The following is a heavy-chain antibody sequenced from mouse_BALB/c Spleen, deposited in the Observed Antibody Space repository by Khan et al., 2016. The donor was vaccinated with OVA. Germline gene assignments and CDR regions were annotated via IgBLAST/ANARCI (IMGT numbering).Heavy chain of an antibody. CDR1: GYTFTDFT. V-gene: IGHV1S137*01. CDR2: ISSYYGDA. J-gene: IGHJ3*01. CDR3: ERGGGGDRFAY. Sequence: QVQLKESGAELVRPGVSVKISCKGSGYTFTDFTVHWVKQSHVKSLEWIGVISSYYGDATYNQNFKDKATLTVAKSSSTAYMEFARLTSEDSAIFDGERGGGGDRFAYWGQGTLVTVSA.